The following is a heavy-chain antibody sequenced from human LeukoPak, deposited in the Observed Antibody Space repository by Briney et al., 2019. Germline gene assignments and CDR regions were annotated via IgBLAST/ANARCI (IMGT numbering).Heavy chain of an antibody. CDR2: ISAYNGNT. Sequence: ASVKVSCKASGYTFTSYGISWVRQAPGQWLEWMGWISAYNGNTNYAQKLQGRVTMTTDTSTSTAYMELRSLRSDDTAVYYCARQVTMVRGVTGDWFDPWGQGTLVTVSS. J-gene: IGHJ5*02. D-gene: IGHD3-10*01. V-gene: IGHV1-18*01. CDR1: GYTFTSYG. CDR3: ARQVTMVRGVTGDWFDP.